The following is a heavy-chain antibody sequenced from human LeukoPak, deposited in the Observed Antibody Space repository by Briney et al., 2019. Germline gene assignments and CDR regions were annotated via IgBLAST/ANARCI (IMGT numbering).Heavy chain of an antibody. D-gene: IGHD6-19*01. CDR2: IYHSGST. V-gene: IGHV4-38-2*02. CDR1: GYSISSGYY. J-gene: IGHJ5*02. CDR3: ARFIAVAGTRDWFDP. Sequence: SETLSLTCTVSGYSISSGYYWGWIRQPPGKGLEWIGSIYHSGSTYYNPSLKSRVTISVDTSKNQFSLKLSSVTAADTAVYYCARFIAVAGTRDWFDPWGQGTLVTVSS.